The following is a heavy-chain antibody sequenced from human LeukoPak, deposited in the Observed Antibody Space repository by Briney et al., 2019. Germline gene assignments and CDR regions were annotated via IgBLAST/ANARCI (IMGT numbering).Heavy chain of an antibody. CDR1: GYIFTDYY. D-gene: IGHD3-10*01. CDR3: ASFHGSGSYYLPVGYYYMDV. J-gene: IGHJ6*03. V-gene: IGHV1/OR15-1*04. CDR2: INPNSGGT. Sequence: ASVKVSCKASGYIFTDYYMHWVRQAPGQELGWMGRINPNSGGTNYAQKFQGRVTITADKSTSTAYMELSSLRSEDTAVYYCASFHGSGSYYLPVGYYYMDVWGKGTTVTVSS.